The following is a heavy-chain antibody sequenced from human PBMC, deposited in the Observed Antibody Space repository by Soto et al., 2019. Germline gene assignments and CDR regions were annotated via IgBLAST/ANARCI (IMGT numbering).Heavy chain of an antibody. CDR3: AKDLTRQLAYWLDP. CDR1: GFSFTGYY. V-gene: IGHV1-2*02. J-gene: IGHJ5*02. D-gene: IGHD6-6*01. CDR2: INAHSGGT. Sequence: EASVKVSCKASGFSFTGYYIHWLRQAPGQGLEWMGWINAHSGGTEYAQKFQGRATLTRDTSIATAYLTLTSLTSDDMALYYCAKDLTRQLAYWLDPWGQGTQVTVSS.